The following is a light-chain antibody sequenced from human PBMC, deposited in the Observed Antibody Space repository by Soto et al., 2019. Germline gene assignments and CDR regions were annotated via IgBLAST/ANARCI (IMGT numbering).Light chain of an antibody. CDR3: QHYGHALWA. CDR1: QSVTSDY. V-gene: IGKV3-20*01. CDR2: GAS. Sequence: EVVVTQSPCTLSLSPGERATLSCRASQSVTSDYLAWYQQKPGQSPRLLMSGASRRATGVPDRFSGSGSGTDFTLTISRLEPEDFAVYYCQHYGHALWAFGQGIKVDIK. J-gene: IGKJ1*01.